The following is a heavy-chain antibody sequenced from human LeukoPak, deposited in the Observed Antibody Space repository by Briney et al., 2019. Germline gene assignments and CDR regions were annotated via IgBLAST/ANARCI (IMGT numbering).Heavy chain of an antibody. CDR3: ARAPVQGVIMGPYYYGMDV. Sequence: ASVKVSCKASGYSFTSYAMNWVRQAPGQGLEWMGWINTNTGNPTYAQGFTGRFVFSLDTSVSTAYVQISSLKAEDTAVYYCARAPVQGVIMGPYYYGMDVWGQGTTVTVSS. CDR2: INTNTGNP. CDR1: GYSFTSYA. V-gene: IGHV7-4-1*02. D-gene: IGHD3-10*01. J-gene: IGHJ6*02.